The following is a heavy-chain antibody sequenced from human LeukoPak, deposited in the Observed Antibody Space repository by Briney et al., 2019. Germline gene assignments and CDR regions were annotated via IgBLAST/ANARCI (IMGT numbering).Heavy chain of an antibody. V-gene: IGHV3-48*03. CDR3: ARDNSEGQWLVGNWFDP. CDR1: GFSFSSYE. Sequence: GGSLRLSCAASGFSFSSYEMNWVRQAPGKGLEWVSYIGSSGSTVYYADSVKGRFTISRDNAKNSLYLQMNSLRAEDTAVYYCARDNSEGQWLVGNWFDPWGQGTLVTVSS. J-gene: IGHJ5*02. CDR2: IGSSGSTV. D-gene: IGHD6-19*01.